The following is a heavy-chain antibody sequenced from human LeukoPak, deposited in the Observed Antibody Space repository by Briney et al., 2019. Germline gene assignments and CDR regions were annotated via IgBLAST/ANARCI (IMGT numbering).Heavy chain of an antibody. Sequence: GGSLRLSCAASGFTFGSYAMSWVRQAPGKGLEWVSAISGSGGSTYYADSVKGRFTISRDNSKNTLYLQMNSLRAEDTAVYYCAKDCMIPQAYYYDSSGYYQTFDYWGQGTLVTVSS. CDR2: ISGSGGST. CDR1: GFTFGSYA. J-gene: IGHJ4*02. CDR3: AKDCMIPQAYYYDSSGYYQTFDY. V-gene: IGHV3-23*01. D-gene: IGHD3-22*01.